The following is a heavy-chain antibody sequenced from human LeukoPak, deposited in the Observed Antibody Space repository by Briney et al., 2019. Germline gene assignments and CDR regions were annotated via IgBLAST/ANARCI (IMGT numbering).Heavy chain of an antibody. CDR2: ISASGGST. D-gene: IGHD5-12*01. CDR1: RFTFSSFA. CDR3: AKDGGYSANDFDYYFYYMDV. V-gene: IGHV3-23*01. Sequence: GSLRLSCAASRFTFSSFAMSWVRQAPGKGLDWVAAISASGGSTYYADSVKGRFTISRDNSKNTLYLQMNRLRAEDTAVYYCAKDGGYSANDFDYYFYYMDVWGKGTTVTVSS. J-gene: IGHJ6*03.